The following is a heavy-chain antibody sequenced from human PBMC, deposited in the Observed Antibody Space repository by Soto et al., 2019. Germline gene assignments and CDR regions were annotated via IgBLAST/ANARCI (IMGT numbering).Heavy chain of an antibody. CDR2: IKQDGSEK. J-gene: IGHJ4*02. D-gene: IGHD6-19*01. V-gene: IGHV3-7*01. Sequence: PGGSLRLSCAASGFTFSSYWMSWVRQAPGKGLEWVANIKQDGSEKYYVDSVKGRFTISRDNAKNSLYLQMNSLRAEDTAVYYCARDQRQWLVRGYFDYWGQGTLVTVSS. CDR1: GFTFSSYW. CDR3: ARDQRQWLVRGYFDY.